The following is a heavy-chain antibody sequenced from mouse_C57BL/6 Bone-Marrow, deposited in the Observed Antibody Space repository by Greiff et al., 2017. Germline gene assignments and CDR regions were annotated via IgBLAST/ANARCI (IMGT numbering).Heavy chain of an antibody. CDR1: GYTFTGYW. D-gene: IGHD1-1*01. CDR2: INPGNGDT. V-gene: IGHV1-53*01. Sequence: QVQLQQPGTELVKPGASVKLSCKASGYTFTGYWMHWVKQRPGQGLEWIGNINPGNGDTNYNEKFKSKATLTVEKSSSTAYMQLSSLTSEDSAVYFWARWDYCRIFDYWGQGTTLTVSS. J-gene: IGHJ2*01. CDR3: ARWDYCRIFDY.